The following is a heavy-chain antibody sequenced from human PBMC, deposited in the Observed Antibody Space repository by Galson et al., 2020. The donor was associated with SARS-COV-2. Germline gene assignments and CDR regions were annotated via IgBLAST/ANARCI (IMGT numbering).Heavy chain of an antibody. Sequence: SETLSLTCTVSGGSISSGGYYWSWIRQHPGKGLEWIGYIYYSGSTYYNPSLKSRVTISVDTSKNQFSLKLSSVTAADTAVYYCARDNSGSWSGSTYYYYGMDVWGQGTTVTVSS. J-gene: IGHJ6*02. CDR1: GGSISSGGYY. V-gene: IGHV4-31*03. D-gene: IGHD3-3*01. CDR2: IYYSGST. CDR3: ARDNSGSWSGSTYYYYGMDV.